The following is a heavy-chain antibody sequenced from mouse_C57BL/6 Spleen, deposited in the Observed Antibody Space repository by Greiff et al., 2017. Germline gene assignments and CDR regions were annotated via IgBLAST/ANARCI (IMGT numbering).Heavy chain of an antibody. CDR2: IDPATGGT. Sequence: VQLQQSGAELVRPGASVTLSCKASGYTFTDYEMHWVKQTPVHGLEWIGAIDPATGGTAYNQKFKGKAILTADKSSSTAYMELRSLTSEDSAVYYCTRLDYALPGAMDYWGQGTSVTVSS. CDR1: GYTFTDYE. J-gene: IGHJ4*01. D-gene: IGHD1-1*02. CDR3: TRLDYALPGAMDY. V-gene: IGHV1-15*01.